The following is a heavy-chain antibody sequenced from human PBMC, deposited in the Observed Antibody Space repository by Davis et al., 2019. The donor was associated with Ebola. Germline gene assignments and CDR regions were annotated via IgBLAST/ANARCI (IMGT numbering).Heavy chain of an antibody. V-gene: IGHV2-5*02. Sequence: SGPTLVKPTQTLTLTCTFSGSSLSTSGMGVGWTRQPPGKALEWLALIYWDDDKRYRPSLKSRLTITKDTSKNQVVLTMINMDPVDTATYYCAHRLGRFGEWNFDYWGLGTLVTVSS. J-gene: IGHJ4*02. CDR1: GSSLSTSGMG. D-gene: IGHD3-10*01. CDR2: IYWDDDK. CDR3: AHRLGRFGEWNFDY.